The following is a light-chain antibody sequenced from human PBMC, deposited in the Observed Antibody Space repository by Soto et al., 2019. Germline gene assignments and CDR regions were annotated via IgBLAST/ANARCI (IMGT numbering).Light chain of an antibody. Sequence: DIQLTQSPSSLSASVGDRVTITCQASQDISNYLNWYQQKPGKAPKLLISDASNLKVGVPSGFSGSGSGTHFTFTISSLQPEDIATYSCQQYGILPLTFGGGTRVQIK. CDR2: DAS. V-gene: IGKV1-33*01. CDR1: QDISNY. CDR3: QQYGILPLT. J-gene: IGKJ4*01.